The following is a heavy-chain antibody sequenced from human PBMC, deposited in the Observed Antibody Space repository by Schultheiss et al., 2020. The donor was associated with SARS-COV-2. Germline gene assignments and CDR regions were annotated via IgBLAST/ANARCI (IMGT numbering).Heavy chain of an antibody. J-gene: IGHJ5*02. CDR3: ARDWAAANNWFDP. CDR2: ISSSSSTI. V-gene: IGHV3-48*01. CDR1: GFTFSSYS. D-gene: IGHD6-13*01. Sequence: GESLKISCAASGFTFSSYSMNWVRQAPGKGLEWVSYISSSSSTIYYADSVKGRFTISRDNAKNSLYLQMNSLRAEDTAVYYCARDWAAANNWFDPWGQGTLVTVSS.